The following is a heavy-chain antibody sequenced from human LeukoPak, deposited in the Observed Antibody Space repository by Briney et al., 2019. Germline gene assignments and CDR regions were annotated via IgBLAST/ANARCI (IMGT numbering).Heavy chain of an antibody. CDR1: GYTFTSYG. V-gene: IGHV1-18*01. D-gene: IGHD5-12*01. CDR3: AREGGYATDAPEDNFDY. Sequence: SVKVSCKASGYTFTSYGISWVRQAPGQGLEWMGWISAYNGNTNYAQKLQGRVTMTTDTSTSTAYMELRSLRSDDTAVYYCAREGGYATDAPEDNFDYWGQGTLVTVSS. CDR2: ISAYNGNT. J-gene: IGHJ4*02.